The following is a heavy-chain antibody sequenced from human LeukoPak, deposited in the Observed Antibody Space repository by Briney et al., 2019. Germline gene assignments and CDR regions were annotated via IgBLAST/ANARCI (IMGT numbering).Heavy chain of an antibody. V-gene: IGHV7-4-1*02. CDR1: GYTFTTYA. J-gene: IGHJ4*02. Sequence: ASVKVSCKASGYTFTTYALNWVRQAPGQGLEWMGWINTNTGNPTYAQGFTGRFVFSLDTSVSTAYLQVSSLKAEDTAVYYCARDRRHIYSSGWLVDLWGQGTLVTVSS. CDR3: ARDRRHIYSSGWLVDL. D-gene: IGHD6-19*01. CDR2: INTNTGNP.